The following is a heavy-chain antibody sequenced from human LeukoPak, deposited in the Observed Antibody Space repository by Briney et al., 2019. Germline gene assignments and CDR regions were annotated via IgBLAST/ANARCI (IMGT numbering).Heavy chain of an antibody. CDR2: ISYDGSNK. Sequence: PGGSLRLSCAASGFTLSSYAMHWVRQAPGKGLEWVAVISYDGSNKYYADSVKGRFTISRDNSKNTLYLQMNSLRAEDTAVYYCAGGSGGDCWGQGTLVTVSS. V-gene: IGHV3-30-3*01. CDR1: GFTLSSYA. CDR3: AGGSGGDC. J-gene: IGHJ4*02. D-gene: IGHD2-15*01.